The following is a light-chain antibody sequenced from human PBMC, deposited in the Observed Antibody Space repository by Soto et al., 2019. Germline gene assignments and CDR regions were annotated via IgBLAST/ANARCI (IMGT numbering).Light chain of an antibody. Sequence: EVVLTQSPGTLSLSPGERATLSCRASQSLSNNNLAWYQQRPGQAPRLLIYGASNRATGIPDRFSGSGSGTDFTLTISRLEPEDFAVYYCQQYGTSPFTFGPGTKVDIK. CDR3: QQYGTSPFT. CDR2: GAS. CDR1: QSLSNNN. J-gene: IGKJ3*01. V-gene: IGKV3-20*01.